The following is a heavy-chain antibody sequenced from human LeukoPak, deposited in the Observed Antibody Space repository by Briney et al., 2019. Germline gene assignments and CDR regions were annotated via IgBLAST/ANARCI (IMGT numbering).Heavy chain of an antibody. CDR3: AKAGAVVVVVAKFFDY. D-gene: IGHD2-15*01. J-gene: IGHJ4*02. CDR2: ISSSSSYI. CDR1: GFTFSSYT. V-gene: IGHV3-21*04. Sequence: GGSLRLSCAASGFTFSSYTMNWVRQAPGKGLEWVSSISSSSSYIYYAESVKGRFTISRDNSKNTLYLQMNSLRAEDTAVYYCAKAGAVVVVVAKFFDYWGQGTLVTVSS.